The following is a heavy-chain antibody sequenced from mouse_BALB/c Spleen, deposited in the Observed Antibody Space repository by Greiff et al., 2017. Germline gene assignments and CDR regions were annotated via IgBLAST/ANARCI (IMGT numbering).Heavy chain of an antibody. CDR2: IDPENGNT. CDR1: GFNIKDYY. D-gene: IGHD1-3*01. CDR3: APLTFYAMDY. J-gene: IGHJ4*01. Sequence: VQLKESGAELVRPGALVKLSCKASGFNIKDYYMHWVKQRPEQGLEWIGWIDPENGNTIYDPKFQGKATITADTSSNTAYLQLSSLTSEDTAVYYCAPLTFYAMDYWGQGTSVTVSS. V-gene: IGHV14-1*02.